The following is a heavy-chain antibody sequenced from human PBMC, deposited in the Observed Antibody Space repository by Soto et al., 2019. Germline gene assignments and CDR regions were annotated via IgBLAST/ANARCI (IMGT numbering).Heavy chain of an antibody. Sequence: PGESLKISCKGSGYSFTSYWISWVRQMPGKGLEWMGRIDPSDSYTNYSPSFQGHVTISADKSISTAYLQWSSLKASDTAMYYCARDDVLCDGGRCYGVPLDVWGKGTTVTISS. V-gene: IGHV5-10-1*01. CDR3: ARDDVLCDGGRCYGVPLDV. CDR1: GYSFTSYW. CDR2: IDPSDSYT. J-gene: IGHJ6*04. D-gene: IGHD2-15*01.